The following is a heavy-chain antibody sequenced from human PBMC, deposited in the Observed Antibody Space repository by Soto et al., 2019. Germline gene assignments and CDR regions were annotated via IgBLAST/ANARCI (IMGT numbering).Heavy chain of an antibody. V-gene: IGHV5-51*01. CDR2: IYPGDSDT. D-gene: IGHD4-17*01. J-gene: IGHJ6*02. Sequence: GESLKISCKGSGYTFTNYWIVWVRQVPGKGLEWMGIIYPGDSDTRYSPSFQGQVTISADRSISTAYLQWSSLKASDTGMYYCARYPTLTDYFFHGMDVWGQGTTVTVSS. CDR3: ARYPTLTDYFFHGMDV. CDR1: GYTFTNYW.